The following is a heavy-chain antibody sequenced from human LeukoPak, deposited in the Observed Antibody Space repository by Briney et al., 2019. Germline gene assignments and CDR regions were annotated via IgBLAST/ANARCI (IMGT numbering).Heavy chain of an antibody. CDR3: ARGLSGSGDFDY. CDR1: GFTFSSYD. D-gene: IGHD3-10*01. V-gene: IGHV3-13*01. CDR2: IGTAGDT. J-gene: IGHJ4*02. Sequence: GGSLILSCSASGFTFSSYDMHWVRQATGKGLEGCSAIGTAGDTYYPGSVKGRFTISRENVKKSLYLQMNSLRAGDTAVYYCARGLSGSGDFDYWGQGTLVTVSS.